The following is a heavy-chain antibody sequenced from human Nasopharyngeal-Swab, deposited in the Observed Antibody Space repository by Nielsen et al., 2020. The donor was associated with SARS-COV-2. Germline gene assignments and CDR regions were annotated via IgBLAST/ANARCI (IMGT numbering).Heavy chain of an antibody. V-gene: IGHV4-31*03. CDR1: GGSISSGGYY. D-gene: IGHD6-19*01. CDR3: ARERTVAYFDY. J-gene: IGHJ4*02. CDR2: IYYSGST. Sequence: LRLSCTVSGGSISSGGYYWSWIRQHPGKGLEWIGYIYYSGSTYYNPSLKSRVTISVDTSKNQFSLKLSSVTAADTAVYYCARERTVAYFDYWGQGTLVTVSS.